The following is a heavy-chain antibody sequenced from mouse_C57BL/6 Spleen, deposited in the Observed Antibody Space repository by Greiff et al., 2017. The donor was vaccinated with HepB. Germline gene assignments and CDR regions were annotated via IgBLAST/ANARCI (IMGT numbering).Heavy chain of an antibody. CDR2: IHPNSGST. CDR1: GYTFTSYW. CDR3: ARWATTVVAKMDY. V-gene: IGHV1-64*01. Sequence: QVQLQQPGAELVKPGASVKLSCKASGYTFTSYWMHWVKQRPGQGLEWIGMIHPNSGSTNYNEKFKSKATLTVDKSSSTAYMQLSSLTSEDSAVYYCARWATTVVAKMDYWGQGTSVTVSS. J-gene: IGHJ4*01. D-gene: IGHD1-1*01.